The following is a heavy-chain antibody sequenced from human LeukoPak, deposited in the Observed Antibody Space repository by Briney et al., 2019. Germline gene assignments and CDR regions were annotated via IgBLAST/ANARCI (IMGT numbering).Heavy chain of an antibody. J-gene: IGHJ4*02. Sequence: PGRSLRLSCAASGFTFSSYAMRWFRQAPGKGLEWVAVISYDGSNKYYADSVKGRFTISRDNSKNTLYLQMNSLRAEDTAVYYCARDLGYWGQGTLVTVSS. CDR1: GFTFSSYA. CDR3: ARDLGY. CDR2: ISYDGSNK. V-gene: IGHV3-30*04.